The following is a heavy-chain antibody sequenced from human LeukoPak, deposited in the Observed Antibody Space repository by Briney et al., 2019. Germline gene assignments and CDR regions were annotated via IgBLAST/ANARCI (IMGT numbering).Heavy chain of an antibody. Sequence: GGSLRLSCAASGFTFSSYGMHWVRQAPGKGLEWVAFIRYDGSNKYYADSVKGRFTISRDNSKNSLFLQMNSLTAEDTALYYCARAGDYYFHYWGQGTLVTVSS. V-gene: IGHV3-30*02. J-gene: IGHJ4*02. CDR3: ARAGDYYFHY. D-gene: IGHD4-17*01. CDR1: GFTFSSYG. CDR2: IRYDGSNK.